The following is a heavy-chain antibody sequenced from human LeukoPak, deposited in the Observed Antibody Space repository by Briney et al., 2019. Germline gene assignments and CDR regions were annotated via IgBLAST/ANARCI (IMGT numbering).Heavy chain of an antibody. CDR2: IYYSGST. CDR1: GGSFSSYY. J-gene: IGHJ4*02. CDR3: ARVRGDGYNYFDY. D-gene: IGHD5-24*01. V-gene: IGHV4-59*01. Sequence: SETLSLTCAVYGGSFSSYYWSWIRQPPGKGLEWIGYIYYSGSTNYNPSLKSRVTISVDTSKNQFSLKLSSVTAADTAVYYCARVRGDGYNYFDYWGQGTLVSVSS.